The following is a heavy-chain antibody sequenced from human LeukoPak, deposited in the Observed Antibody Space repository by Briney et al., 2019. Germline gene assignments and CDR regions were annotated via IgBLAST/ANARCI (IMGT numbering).Heavy chain of an antibody. CDR1: GGTFSSYA. CDR2: IIPIFGTA. Sequence: SVKVSCTASGGTFSSYAISWVGQAPGQGLEWMGGIIPIFGTANYAQKFQGRVTITADESTSTAYMELSSLRSEDTAVYYCARGGGDGYNHDYYYGMDVWGQGTTVTVSS. V-gene: IGHV1-69*13. J-gene: IGHJ6*02. D-gene: IGHD5-24*01. CDR3: ARGGGDGYNHDYYYGMDV.